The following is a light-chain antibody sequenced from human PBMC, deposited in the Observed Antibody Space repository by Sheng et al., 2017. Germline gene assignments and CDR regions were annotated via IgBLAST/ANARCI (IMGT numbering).Light chain of an antibody. J-gene: IGKJ2*01. CDR1: QSLSSSN. CDR3: QQYGSSPRT. Sequence: EIVLTQSPGTLSLSPGERATISCRTSQSLSSSNLAWYQQKPGQAPRLLLYGASTRATGIPDRFSGSGSGTDFTLTISRLEPEDFAVYFCQQYGSSPRTFGQGTSLEIK. CDR2: GAS. V-gene: IGKV3-20*01.